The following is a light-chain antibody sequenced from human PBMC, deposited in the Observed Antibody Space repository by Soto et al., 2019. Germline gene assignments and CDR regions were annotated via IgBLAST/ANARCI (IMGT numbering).Light chain of an antibody. CDR3: FSYAGSSIWV. Sequence: QPALTQPASVSGSPGQSITISCTGTRSDVGSYNSIAWYQQLPGKAPRVMIFEVTKRPSGISNRFSGSKSGSTASLTISGLQAEDEADYFCFSYAGSSIWVFGGGTKVTVL. V-gene: IGLV2-23*02. J-gene: IGLJ3*02. CDR1: RSDVGSYNS. CDR2: EVT.